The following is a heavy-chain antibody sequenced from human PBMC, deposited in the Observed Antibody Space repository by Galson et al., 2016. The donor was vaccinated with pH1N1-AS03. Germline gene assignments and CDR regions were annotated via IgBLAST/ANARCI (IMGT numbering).Heavy chain of an antibody. CDR2: IIPIFDTP. Sequence: QSGAEVKKPGESLKISCKASGGTFNSYTINWVRQAPGQGLEWMGGIIPIFDTPIYAQRFQGKVTITADESASRVYLELRSLRSEDTAVYYCARDQGSYYDNVTGLHGMDVWGQGTTVIVSS. D-gene: IGHD3-9*01. CDR1: GGTFNSYT. CDR3: ARDQGSYYDNVTGLHGMDV. V-gene: IGHV1-69*01. J-gene: IGHJ6*02.